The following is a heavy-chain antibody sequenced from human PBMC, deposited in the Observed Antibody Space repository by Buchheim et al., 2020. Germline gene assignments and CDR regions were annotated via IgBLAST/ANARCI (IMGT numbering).Heavy chain of an antibody. CDR3: ATVTYYDFWSGYYSYFYYGMDV. CDR1: GGSFSGYY. Sequence: QVQLQQWGAGLLKPSETLSLTCAVYGGSFSGYYWSWIRQPPGKGLEWIGAINHSGSTNYKPALKRRVTIFVDTSKNQFSLKLSSVTAAYTAVYCCATVTYYDFWSGYYSYFYYGMDVWGQGTT. D-gene: IGHD3-3*01. J-gene: IGHJ6*02. V-gene: IGHV4-34*01. CDR2: INHSGST.